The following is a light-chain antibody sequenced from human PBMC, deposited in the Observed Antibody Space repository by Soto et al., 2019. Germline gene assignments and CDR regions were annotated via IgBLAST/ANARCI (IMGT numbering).Light chain of an antibody. CDR2: AAS. V-gene: IGKV1-27*01. J-gene: IGKJ1*01. CDR3: LKYNSAPWT. Sequence: DIQMTQSPSSLSASVGDRVTITCRASQGISNYLDWYHQKPGKVPKLLIYAASTLQSGVPSRFSGSGSGTDFTLTISSLQPEDVATYYCLKYNSAPWTFGQGTKVEIK. CDR1: QGISNY.